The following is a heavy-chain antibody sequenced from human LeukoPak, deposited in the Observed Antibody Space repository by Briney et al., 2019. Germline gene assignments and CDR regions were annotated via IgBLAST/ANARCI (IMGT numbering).Heavy chain of an antibody. CDR3: ARHSVLLEYVGRGLDP. D-gene: IGHD2-8*02. V-gene: IGHV4-39*01. J-gene: IGHJ5*02. Sequence: SETLSLTCTVSGGSISSSSYYWGSIRQPPGKGLEWIGSIYYSGSTYYNPSLKSRVTISVDTSKNQFSLKLSSVTAAGTALYYCARHSVLLEYVGRGLDPWGQGTLVTVSS. CDR1: GGSISSSSYY. CDR2: IYYSGST.